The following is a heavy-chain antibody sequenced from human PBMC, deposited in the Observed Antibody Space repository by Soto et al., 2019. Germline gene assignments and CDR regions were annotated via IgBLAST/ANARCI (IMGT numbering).Heavy chain of an antibody. CDR3: ARGRSSWYPTEGWFDP. V-gene: IGHV3-21*01. CDR2: ISSSSSYI. J-gene: IGHJ5*02. CDR1: GFTFSSYS. D-gene: IGHD6-13*01. Sequence: EVQLVESGGGLVKPGGSLRLSCAASGFTFSSYSMNWVRQAPGKGLEWVSSISSSSSYIYYADSVKGRFTISRDNAKNSLYLQMNSPRAEDTAVYYCARGRSSWYPTEGWFDPWGQGTLVTVSS.